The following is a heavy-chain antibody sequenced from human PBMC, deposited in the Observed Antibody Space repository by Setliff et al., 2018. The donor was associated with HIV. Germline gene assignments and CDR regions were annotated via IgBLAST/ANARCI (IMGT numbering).Heavy chain of an antibody. CDR3: ARVRERVTIFGVVRDFDS. Sequence: GASVKVSCKASGYTFTSYAMNWVRQAPGQGLEWMGWINPSGGSTSYAQNFQGRVTITSDTSTSTVYVELSGLRSDDTAVYYCARVRERVTIFGVVRDFDSWGQGTLVTVSS. J-gene: IGHJ4*02. CDR1: GYTFTSYA. CDR2: INPSGGST. V-gene: IGHV1-46*01. D-gene: IGHD3-3*01.